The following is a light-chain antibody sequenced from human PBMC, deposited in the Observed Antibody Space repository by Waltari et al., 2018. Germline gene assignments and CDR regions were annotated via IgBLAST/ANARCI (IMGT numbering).Light chain of an antibody. CDR2: RSD. CDR1: ASNLGNHH. J-gene: IGLJ3*02. CDR3: AAWDDSLNGRWV. V-gene: IGLV1-44*01. Sequence: QSILTQPPSVSGTPGQRVPISCSGSASNLGNHHVNLSQPFPGKAPKPLIYRSDQRPSGAPDRFSGSKSGTSASLAISGLQSEDEADYYCAAWDDSLNGRWVFGGGTKVTVL.